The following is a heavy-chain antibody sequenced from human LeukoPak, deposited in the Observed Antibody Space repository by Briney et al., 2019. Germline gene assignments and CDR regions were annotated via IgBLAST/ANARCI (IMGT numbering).Heavy chain of an antibody. CDR2: ISAYNGNT. CDR3: AREIWMVRGVITLYYGMDV. V-gene: IGHV1-18*01. D-gene: IGHD3-10*01. CDR1: GYTFTSYG. Sequence: GASVKVSCKASGYTFTSYGISWVRQAPGQGLEWMGWISAYNGNTNYAQKLQGGVTMTTDTSTSTAYMELRSLRSDDTAVYYCAREIWMVRGVITLYYGMDVWGQGTTVTVSS. J-gene: IGHJ6*02.